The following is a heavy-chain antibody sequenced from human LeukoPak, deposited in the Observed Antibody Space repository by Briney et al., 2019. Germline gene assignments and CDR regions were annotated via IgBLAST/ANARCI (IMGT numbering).Heavy chain of an antibody. CDR1: GFTFTSYN. Sequence: GGSLRLSCAASGFTFTSYNMNWVRQAPGKGLEWVSSITSSGSYIYYADSVKGRFTISRDNAKNSLYLQMNRLRAEDTAVYYCARDAYCSTTSCKEYFDLWGRGTLVTVSS. CDR2: ITSSGSYI. J-gene: IGHJ2*01. D-gene: IGHD2-2*01. V-gene: IGHV3-21*06. CDR3: ARDAYCSTTSCKEYFDL.